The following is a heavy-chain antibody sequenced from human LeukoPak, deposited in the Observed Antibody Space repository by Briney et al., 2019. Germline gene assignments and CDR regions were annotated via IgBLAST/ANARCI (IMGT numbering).Heavy chain of an antibody. D-gene: IGHD5-12*01. CDR1: GGSISSYY. J-gene: IGHJ4*02. CDR3: ARHGAGYSGYENFDY. Sequence: PSETLSLTCTVSGGSISSYYWSWIRQPPAKVLEWIGYIYYSGNTNYNPSLKSRVTISVDTSKNQFSLKLSTVTAADTAADSCARHGAGYSGYENFDYWGQGTLVTVSS. CDR2: IYYSGNT. V-gene: IGHV4-59*08.